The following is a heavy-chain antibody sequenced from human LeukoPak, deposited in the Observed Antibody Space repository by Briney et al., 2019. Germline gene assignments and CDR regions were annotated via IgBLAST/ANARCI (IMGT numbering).Heavy chain of an antibody. J-gene: IGHJ4*02. CDR2: IKDDGSVK. D-gene: IGHD2-21*02. CDR3: ARGDFNDRRYGC. CDR1: GFTFSSYW. V-gene: IGHV3-7*03. Sequence: PGGSLRLSCAASGFTFSSYWMSWVRQAPGKGLEWVANIKDDGSVKFYVDSVRGRFIISRDNTKNSLYLQMNSLRAEDTAMYFCARGDFNDRRYGCWGQGSLVTVSS.